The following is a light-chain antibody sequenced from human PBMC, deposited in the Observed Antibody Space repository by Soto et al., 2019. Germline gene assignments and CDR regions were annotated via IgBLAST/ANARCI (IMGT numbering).Light chain of an antibody. Sequence: DIQMPPSPSTLSASVGDRVTITCRASQSISSWLAWYQQKPGKAPKLLIYDVSTLEGGVPSRFSGSGYGTEFTLTISSLQPDDFATYYCQQYDSYWEMFGQGTKVDIK. CDR2: DVS. CDR1: QSISSW. J-gene: IGKJ1*01. CDR3: QQYDSYWEM. V-gene: IGKV1-5*01.